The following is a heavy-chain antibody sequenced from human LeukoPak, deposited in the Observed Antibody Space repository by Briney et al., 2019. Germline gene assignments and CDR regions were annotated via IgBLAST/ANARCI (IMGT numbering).Heavy chain of an antibody. J-gene: IGHJ4*02. D-gene: IGHD3-22*01. CDR2: MNPNGGNT. Sequence: ASVKVSCKASGYTFTSYDINWVRQATGQGLEWMGWMNPNGGNTGYAQKFQGRVTMTRNTSISTAYMELSSLRSEDTAVYYCARVVRSGYYRLPCGYWGQGTLVTVSS. V-gene: IGHV1-8*01. CDR3: ARVVRSGYYRLPCGY. CDR1: GYTFTSYD.